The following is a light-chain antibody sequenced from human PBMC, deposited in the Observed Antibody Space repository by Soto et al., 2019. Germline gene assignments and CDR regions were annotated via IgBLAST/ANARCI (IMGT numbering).Light chain of an antibody. CDR3: QQYGGSPPVT. V-gene: IGKV3-20*01. Sequence: EIALTKSPGTLYSSPGDGATLSCRASRSVSSTYLAWYQQRPRQAPRLLIYGSSTRGRGIPDRFSGTGSGTDFSLTVSILEPEDFAVYFCQQYGGSPPVTFGEGTRLEIK. CDR1: RSVSSTY. J-gene: IGKJ5*01. CDR2: GSS.